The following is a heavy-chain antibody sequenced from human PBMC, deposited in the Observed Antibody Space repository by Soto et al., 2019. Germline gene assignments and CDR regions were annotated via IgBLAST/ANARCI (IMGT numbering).Heavy chain of an antibody. V-gene: IGHV3-30-3*01. Sequence: GGSLRLSCAASGFTFSSYAIHWVRQAPGKGLEWVAVISYDGSNKYYADSVKGRFTISRDNSKNTLYLQMNSLRAEDTAVYYCARTYCGGDCYSGYYYYYGMDVWGQGTTVTVSS. CDR2: ISYDGSNK. CDR1: GFTFSSYA. J-gene: IGHJ6*02. CDR3: ARTYCGGDCYSGYYYYYGMDV. D-gene: IGHD2-21*02.